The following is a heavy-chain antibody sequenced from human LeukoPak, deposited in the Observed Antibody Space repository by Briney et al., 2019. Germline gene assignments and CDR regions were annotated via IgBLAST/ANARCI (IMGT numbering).Heavy chain of an antibody. J-gene: IGHJ4*02. V-gene: IGHV4-59*01. D-gene: IGHD5-24*01. CDR1: GGSISSYY. CDR2: IYYSGST. Sequence: SETLSLTCTVSGGSISSYYWSWIRQPPGKGLEWIGYIYYSGSTNYNPSLKSRVTISVDTSKNQFSLKLSSVTAADTAVYYCATEEMATIGYWGQGTLVTVSS. CDR3: ATEEMATIGY.